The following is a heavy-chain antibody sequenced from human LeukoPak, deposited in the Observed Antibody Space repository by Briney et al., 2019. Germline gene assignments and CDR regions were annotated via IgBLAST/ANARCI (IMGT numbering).Heavy chain of an antibody. CDR3: ASGCCTNGVFQFDY. D-gene: IGHD2-8*01. CDR1: GGTFSSHA. J-gene: IGHJ4*02. Sequence: ASVKVSCKGSGGTFSSHAVSWVRQAPGQGLEWMGGIIPLFGKPNYAQKFQDRITIIADESTSTAYMELSSLRSEDTAVYYCASGCCTNGVFQFDYWGQGTLVTVSS. CDR2: IIPLFGKP. V-gene: IGHV1-69*13.